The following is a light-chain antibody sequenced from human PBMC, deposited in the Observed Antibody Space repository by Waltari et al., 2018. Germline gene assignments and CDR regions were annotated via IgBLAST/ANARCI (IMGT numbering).Light chain of an antibody. CDR1: QGINSY. Sequence: IQMSQSPFSLSASVGDRVTITCRASQGINSYLNWYQQKPGKAPKLLIYYANSLASGVPSRFSGSGSGTEFTLTISSLQPEDFATYYCQQGNSNPLTFGGGTKVEIK. CDR2: YAN. J-gene: IGKJ4*01. CDR3: QQGNSNPLT. V-gene: IGKV1-13*02.